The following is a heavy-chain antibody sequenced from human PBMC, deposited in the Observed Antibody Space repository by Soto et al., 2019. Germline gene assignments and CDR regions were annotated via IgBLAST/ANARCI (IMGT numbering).Heavy chain of an antibody. Sequence: PGGSLRLSCAASGFTFSSYAMSWVRQAPGKGLEWVSAISGSGGSTYYADSVKGRFTIPRDNSKSTLYLQMNSLRAEDTAVYYCAKGKATGVYNWFDPWGQGTLVTVSS. CDR1: GFTFSSYA. V-gene: IGHV3-23*01. D-gene: IGHD2-8*01. CDR2: ISGSGGST. CDR3: AKGKATGVYNWFDP. J-gene: IGHJ5*02.